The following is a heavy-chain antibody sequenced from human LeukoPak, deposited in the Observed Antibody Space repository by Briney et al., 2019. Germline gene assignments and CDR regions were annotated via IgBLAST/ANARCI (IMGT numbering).Heavy chain of an antibody. CDR1: GGSISSGDYY. V-gene: IGHV4-30-4*01. J-gene: IGHJ6*02. D-gene: IGHD5-12*01. CDR2: IYYSGST. Sequence: SETLSLTCTVSGGSISSGDYYWSWIRQPPGTGLEWIGYIYYSGSTYYNPSLKSRVTISVDTSKNQFSLKLSSVTAADTAVYYCARGYSGYDYSDYYYGMDVWGQGTTVTVSS. CDR3: ARGYSGYDYSDYYYGMDV.